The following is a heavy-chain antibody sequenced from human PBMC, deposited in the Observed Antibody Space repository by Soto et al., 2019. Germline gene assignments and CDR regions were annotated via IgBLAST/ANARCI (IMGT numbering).Heavy chain of an antibody. Sequence: SQTPSLTCSLSLDSFSSNSAACSWSRQSPSRGLEWMVRTYYRSKWFNHYAVSMQGRITINPDTSKNQFSLQLNSVTPEDTALYYCARSGIVGALDYWGQGTLVTVSS. J-gene: IGHJ4*02. CDR3: ARSGIVGALDY. CDR2: TYYRSKWFN. V-gene: IGHV6-1*01. D-gene: IGHD1-26*01. CDR1: LDSFSSNSAA.